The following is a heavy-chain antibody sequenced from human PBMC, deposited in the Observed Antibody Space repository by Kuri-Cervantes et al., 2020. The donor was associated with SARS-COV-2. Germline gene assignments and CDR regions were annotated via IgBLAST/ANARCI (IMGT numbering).Heavy chain of an antibody. J-gene: IGHJ3*02. V-gene: IGHV3-21*04. CDR1: GYSISSGYY. D-gene: IGHD3-22*01. CDR2: ISSSSSYI. CDR3: AKGSITMIPTAVDPFDI. Sequence: ETLSLTCAVSGYSISSGYYWGWIRQPPGKGLEWVSSISSSSSYIYYADSVKGRFTISRDNSKNTLYLQMNSLRAEDTAVYYCAKGSITMIPTAVDPFDIWGQGTMVTVSS.